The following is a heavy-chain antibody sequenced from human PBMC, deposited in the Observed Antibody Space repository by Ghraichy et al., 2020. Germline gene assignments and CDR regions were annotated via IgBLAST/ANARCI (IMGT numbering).Heavy chain of an antibody. CDR2: IYYSGST. CDR3: ARALVRWFGELPYYFDY. CDR1: GGSISSGGYY. D-gene: IGHD3-10*01. Sequence: SETLSLTCTVSGGSISSGGYYWSWIRQHPGKGLEWIGYIYYSGSTYYNPSLKSRVTISVDTSKNQFSLKLSSVTAADTAVYYCARALVRWFGELPYYFDYWGQGTLVTVSS. J-gene: IGHJ4*02. V-gene: IGHV4-31*03.